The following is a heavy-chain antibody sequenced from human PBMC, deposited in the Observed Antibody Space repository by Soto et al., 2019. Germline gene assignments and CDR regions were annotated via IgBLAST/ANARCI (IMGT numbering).Heavy chain of an antibody. Sequence: EVQLLESGGDLLQPGGSLRLSCAASGFIFSSYAMGWVRQAPGKGLEWVSAISGRGGTIYYADSVKGRFTISRDNSKNTLYLQMNTLRGQDSAVYYCTRGLASGAFDYWGQGALVTVSS. CDR2: ISGRGGTI. D-gene: IGHD2-8*02. CDR3: TRGLASGAFDY. V-gene: IGHV3-23*01. CDR1: GFIFSSYA. J-gene: IGHJ4*02.